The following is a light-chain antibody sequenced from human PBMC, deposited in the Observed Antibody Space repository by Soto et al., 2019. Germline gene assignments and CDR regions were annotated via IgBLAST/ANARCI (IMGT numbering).Light chain of an antibody. V-gene: IGLV1-44*01. CDR2: NNN. J-gene: IGLJ1*01. CDR3: AAWDDSLNGLV. CDR1: SYNIGSNT. Sequence: QSVLTQPPSASGTPGQRVTISCSGSSYNIGSNTVNWYQQLPGTAPKLLIYNNNQRPSGVPDRFSGSKSGTSASLAISGLQSEDEADYNCAAWDDSLNGLVFGTGTKLTVL.